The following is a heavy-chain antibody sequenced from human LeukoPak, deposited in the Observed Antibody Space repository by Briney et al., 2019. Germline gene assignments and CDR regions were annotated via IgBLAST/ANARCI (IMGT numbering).Heavy chain of an antibody. CDR3: ARDLAAAGTIDP. V-gene: IGHV4-59*01. Sequence: SETLSLTCTVSGGSISSDYWSWIRQPPAKGLEWIGNIYNSGSTNYNPSLKSRVTISEDTSKNQFSLKLSPVTAADTAVYYCARDLAAAGTIDPWGQGTLVTVSS. CDR2: IYNSGST. J-gene: IGHJ5*02. CDR1: GGSISSDY. D-gene: IGHD6-13*01.